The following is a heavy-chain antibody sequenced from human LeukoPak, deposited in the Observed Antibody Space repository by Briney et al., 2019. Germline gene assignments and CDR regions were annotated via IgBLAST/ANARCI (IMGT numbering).Heavy chain of an antibody. Sequence: SQTLSLTCTVSGGSISSGSYYWSWIRQPAGEGLEWIGRTYTSGSTNYNPSLKSRVTISVDTSKDQFSLKLSSVTAADTAVYYCARDLAVAGTYYYYYYMDVWGKGTTVTVSS. V-gene: IGHV4-61*02. J-gene: IGHJ6*03. CDR2: TYTSGST. CDR3: ARDLAVAGTYYYYYYMDV. CDR1: GGSISSGSYY. D-gene: IGHD6-19*01.